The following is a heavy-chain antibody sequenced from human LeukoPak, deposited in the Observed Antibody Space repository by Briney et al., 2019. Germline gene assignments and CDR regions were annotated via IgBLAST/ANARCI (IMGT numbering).Heavy chain of an antibody. D-gene: IGHD1-1*01. J-gene: IGHJ4*02. Sequence: PGGSLRLSCAASGFTFSSYSMNWVRQAPGKGLKCLSSISSSSSYIYYADSVKGRFTIYRNNAKNSLYLQINSLRVDDRAVYYCARSEGKSVLEYWGQGTLVTVS. CDR3: ARSEGKSVLEY. V-gene: IGHV3-21*01. CDR2: ISSSSSYI. CDR1: GFTFSSYS.